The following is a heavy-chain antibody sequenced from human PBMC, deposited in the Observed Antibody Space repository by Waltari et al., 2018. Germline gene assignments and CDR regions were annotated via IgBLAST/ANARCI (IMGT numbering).Heavy chain of an antibody. CDR2: IRSSGSTI. CDR3: ARDSEYYDSSGYYYQYAFDI. D-gene: IGHD3-22*01. CDR1: GFTFSSSE. V-gene: IGHV3-48*03. Sequence: EVQLVESGGGLVQPGGSLRLSCAASGFTFSSSEMNWVRQAPGKGLEWVSYIRSSGSTIYYADSVKGRFTISRDNAKNSLYLQMNSLRAEDKAVYYCARDSEYYDSSGYYYQYAFDIWGQGTMVTVSS. J-gene: IGHJ3*02.